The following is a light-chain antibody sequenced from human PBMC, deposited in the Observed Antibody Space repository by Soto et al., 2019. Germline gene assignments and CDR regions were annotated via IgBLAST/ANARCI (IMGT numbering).Light chain of an antibody. V-gene: IGLV2-14*01. CDR1: SSDVGGYNY. J-gene: IGLJ2*01. CDR2: DVS. CDR3: SSYTSSSTYVV. Sequence: QSALTQPASVSGSPGQSITISCTGTSSDVGGYNYVSWYQQHPGKAPKLMIYDVSNRPSGVSNRFSGSKSGNTASLTISGLQAEDAADYYCSSYTSSSTYVVFGGGTKDTVL.